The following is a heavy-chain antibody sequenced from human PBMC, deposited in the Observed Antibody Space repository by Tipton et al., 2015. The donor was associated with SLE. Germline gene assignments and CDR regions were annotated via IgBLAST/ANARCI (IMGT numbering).Heavy chain of an antibody. CDR2: IYHSGST. CDR3: AREDGIAAAGDY. CDR1: DYSISSGYY. D-gene: IGHD6-13*01. V-gene: IGHV4-38-2*02. Sequence: TLSLTCAVSDYSISSGYYWGWIRQPPGKGLEWIGSIYHSGSTYYNPSLKSRVTISVDTSKNQFSLKLSSVTAADTAVYYCAREDGIAAAGDYWGQGTLVTVSS. J-gene: IGHJ4*02.